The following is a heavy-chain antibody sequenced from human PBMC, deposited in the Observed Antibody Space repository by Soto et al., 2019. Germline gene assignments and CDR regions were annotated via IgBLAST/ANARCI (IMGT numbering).Heavy chain of an antibody. CDR3: VRQSRGYSYGPPNYSVVY. D-gene: IGHD5-18*01. V-gene: IGHV4-39*01. CDR2: FYFSGST. J-gene: IGHJ4*02. Sequence: QLQLQESGPGLVKPSETLSLTCTISGGSISSSSSYWGWNRQPPGKGLEWIGSFYFSGSTYYNPSLKVRTATSVDTCKNQFSPRLSSVAAGDTALYYCVRQSRGYSYGPPNYSVVYWGQGTLVTVSS. CDR1: GGSISSSSSY.